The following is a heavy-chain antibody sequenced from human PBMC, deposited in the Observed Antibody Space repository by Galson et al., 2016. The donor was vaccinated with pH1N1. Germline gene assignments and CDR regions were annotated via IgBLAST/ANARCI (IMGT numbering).Heavy chain of an antibody. D-gene: IGHD2-15*01. CDR1: GYTFARFY. CDR2: IDPKSGNT. V-gene: IGHV1-2*02. Sequence: SVKVSCKASGYTFARFYLHWVRRAPGQGLEWMGWIDPKSGNTHYAQKFQGRVNVTRDTSISTAYMHLSGLTYDDAAVYYCARVTPTEPFDYWGQGALVTVSS. J-gene: IGHJ4*02. CDR3: ARVTPTEPFDY.